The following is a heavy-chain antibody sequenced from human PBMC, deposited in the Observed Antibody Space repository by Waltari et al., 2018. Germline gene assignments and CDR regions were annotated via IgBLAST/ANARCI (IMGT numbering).Heavy chain of an antibody. Sequence: EVQLVESGGGLVQPGGSLRLYCAASGFTFSSYWVSWVRRAPGKGLEWVANIKQDGSEKYYVDSVKGRFTISRDNAKNSLYLQMNSLRAEDTAVYYCASEGPGIAAADLDYWGQGTLVTVSS. D-gene: IGHD6-13*01. CDR1: GFTFSSYW. CDR2: IKQDGSEK. CDR3: ASEGPGIAAADLDY. J-gene: IGHJ4*02. V-gene: IGHV3-7*04.